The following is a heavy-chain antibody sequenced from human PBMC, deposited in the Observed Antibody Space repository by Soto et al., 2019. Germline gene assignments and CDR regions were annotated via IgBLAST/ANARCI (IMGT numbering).Heavy chain of an antibody. V-gene: IGHV3-30*19. J-gene: IGHJ4*02. CDR2: ISYDGSNK. CDR1: GFTFSSYG. Sequence: QVQLVESGGGVVQPGRSLRLSCAASGFTFSSYGMHWVRQAPGKGLEWVAVISYDGSNKYYADSVKGRFTISRDNSKNTLYLQMNSLRAEDTAVYYCARGRWGRVLENLDYWGQGTLVTVSS. CDR3: ARGRWGRVLENLDY. D-gene: IGHD3-16*01.